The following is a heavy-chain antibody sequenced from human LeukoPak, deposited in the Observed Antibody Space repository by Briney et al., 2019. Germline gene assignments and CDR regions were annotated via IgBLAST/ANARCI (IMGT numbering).Heavy chain of an antibody. D-gene: IGHD2-15*01. CDR1: GYTFTSYG. CDR3: ARDPRYCSGGSCYHYGMDV. Sequence: ASVKVSCKASGYTFTSYGISWVRQAPGQGLEWMGWISAYNGNTNYAQKLQGRVTMTTDTSTSTAYMELRSLRSDDTAVYYCARDPRYCSGGSCYHYGMDVWGQGTTVTVSS. CDR2: ISAYNGNT. J-gene: IGHJ6*02. V-gene: IGHV1-18*01.